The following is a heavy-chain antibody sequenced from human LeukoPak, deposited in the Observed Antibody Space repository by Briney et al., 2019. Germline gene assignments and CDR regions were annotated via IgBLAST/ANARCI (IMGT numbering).Heavy chain of an antibody. CDR2: IYNVGST. Sequence: PGGSLRLSCAASGFTVSSEYMSWVRQTPGKGLEWVSIIYNVGSTKYADSVKARFTISRDNSKNTLDLQMNSLRAEDTAVYFCARASQWLAFDDWGQGTLVTVSS. J-gene: IGHJ4*02. D-gene: IGHD6-19*01. V-gene: IGHV3-66*01. CDR3: ARASQWLAFDD. CDR1: GFTVSSEY.